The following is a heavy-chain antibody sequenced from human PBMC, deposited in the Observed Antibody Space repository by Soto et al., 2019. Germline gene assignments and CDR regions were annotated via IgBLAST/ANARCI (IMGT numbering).Heavy chain of an antibody. Sequence: QLQLVQSGAEVKEPGSSVKVSCQASGGTLSTYGVTWVRQAPGQGLEWMGGIIPVFGTTTYAQKFQGRVTISADESTNSAYLEVNSLRSEDTAGYFCARIGMALVTAGWFDPWGQGTLVTVSS. CDR1: GGTLSTYG. CDR3: ARIGMALVTAGWFDP. D-gene: IGHD2-21*02. J-gene: IGHJ5*02. V-gene: IGHV1-69*01. CDR2: IIPVFGTT.